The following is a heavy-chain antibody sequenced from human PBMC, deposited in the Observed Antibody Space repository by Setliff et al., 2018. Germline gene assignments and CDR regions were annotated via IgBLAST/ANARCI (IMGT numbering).Heavy chain of an antibody. CDR2: VIQGGSG. CDR3: AKERVNDGFWDFDS. J-gene: IGHJ4*02. V-gene: IGHV3-23*01. CDR1: GFTFSRHW. Sequence: PGGSLRLSCAASGFTFSRHWMSWVRQVSGKGLEWVAAVIQGGSGLYADSVRGRSTISRDNSKNSIFLQMNNLRVEDTATYYCAKERVNDGFWDFDSWGQGIVVTVSS. D-gene: IGHD1-26*01.